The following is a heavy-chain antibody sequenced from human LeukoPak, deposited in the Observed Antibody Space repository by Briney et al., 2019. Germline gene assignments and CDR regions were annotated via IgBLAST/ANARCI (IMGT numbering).Heavy chain of an antibody. CDR2: IGGSGGST. Sequence: GGSLRLSCAASGFTFSSYGMSWVRQAPGKGLEWVAAIGGSGGSTYYADSVKGRFTISRDNSKNTLYLQMNSLRAEDTAVYYCAKDTPEGYDFWSGYPLAYWGQGTLVTVSS. V-gene: IGHV3-23*01. CDR1: GFTFSSYG. J-gene: IGHJ4*02. D-gene: IGHD3-3*01. CDR3: AKDTPEGYDFWSGYPLAY.